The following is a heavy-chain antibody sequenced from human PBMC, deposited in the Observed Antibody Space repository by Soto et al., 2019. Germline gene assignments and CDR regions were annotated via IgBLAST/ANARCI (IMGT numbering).Heavy chain of an antibody. CDR3: ARDYYGSGSYALKVDDAFDI. V-gene: IGHV3-21*01. CDR1: GFTFSSYS. CDR2: ISSSSSYI. J-gene: IGHJ3*02. Sequence: EVQLLESGGGLVQPGGSLRLSCAASGFTFSSYSMNWVRQAPGKGLEWVSSISSSSSYIYYADSVKGRFTISRDNAKNSLYLQMNSLRAEDTAVYYCARDYYGSGSYALKVDDAFDIWGQGTMVTVSS. D-gene: IGHD3-10*01.